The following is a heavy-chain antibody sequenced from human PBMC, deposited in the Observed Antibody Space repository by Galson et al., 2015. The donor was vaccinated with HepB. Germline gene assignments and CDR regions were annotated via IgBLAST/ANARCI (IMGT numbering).Heavy chain of an antibody. CDR1: GGTFSSYA. Sequence: SVKVSCKASGGTFSSYAISWVRQAPGQGLEWMGGIIPIFGTANYAQKFQGRVTITADESTSTAYMELSSLRSEDTAVYYCFAGPIPAAILDDAFDIWGQGTMVTVSS. D-gene: IGHD2-2*02. CDR2: IIPIFGTA. CDR3: FAGPIPAAILDDAFDI. J-gene: IGHJ3*02. V-gene: IGHV1-69*13.